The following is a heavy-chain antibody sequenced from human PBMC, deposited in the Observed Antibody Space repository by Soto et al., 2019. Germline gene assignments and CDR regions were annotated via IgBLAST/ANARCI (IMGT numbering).Heavy chain of an antibody. Sequence: EVQLVESRGGLVKPGGSLRLSCAASGFTISSYSMNWVRQAPGKGLEWVSSITGSSSYIYYADSVKGRFTISRDNAKNSLYLQMNSLRAEDTAVYYCARDVYYYDSSAYWAYWGQGTLVTVCS. CDR1: GFTISSYS. V-gene: IGHV3-21*02. J-gene: IGHJ4*02. CDR2: ITGSSSYI. D-gene: IGHD3-22*01. CDR3: ARDVYYYDSSAYWAY.